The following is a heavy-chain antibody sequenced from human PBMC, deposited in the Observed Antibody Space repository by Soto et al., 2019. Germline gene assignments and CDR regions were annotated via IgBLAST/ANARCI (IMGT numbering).Heavy chain of an antibody. J-gene: IGHJ6*03. D-gene: IGHD3-9*01. CDR1: GGSISSYY. Sequence: SETLSLTCTVSGGSISSYYWSWIRQPPGKGLEWIGYIYYSGNTNYNPSLKSRVTISVDTSKNQFSLKLSSVTAADTAVYYCAWVLRERSGFTGYLDYYYYYYMDVWGKGTTVTVAS. V-gene: IGHV4-59*08. CDR2: IYYSGNT. CDR3: AWVLRERSGFTGYLDYYYYYYMDV.